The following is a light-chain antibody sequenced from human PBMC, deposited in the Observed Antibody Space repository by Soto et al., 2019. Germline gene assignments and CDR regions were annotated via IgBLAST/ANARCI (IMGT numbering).Light chain of an antibody. CDR1: QSVSSN. CDR2: GAS. Sequence: EIVMTQSPATLSVSPGERVTLSCRASQSVSSNLAWYRQRHGQAPRLLISGASTRAAGIPARFSGSGSGTEGTITISSLRSEDCEVYYCQQYNNWPGTFGQGTKVDI. V-gene: IGKV3-15*01. J-gene: IGKJ1*01. CDR3: QQYNNWPGT.